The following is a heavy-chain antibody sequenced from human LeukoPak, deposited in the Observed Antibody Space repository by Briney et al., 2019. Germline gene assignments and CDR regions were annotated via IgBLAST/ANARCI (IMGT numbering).Heavy chain of an antibody. V-gene: IGHV1-8*01. CDR3: ARGKIDSTVTPDY. CDR1: GYTFTSYD. D-gene: IGHD4-17*01. CDR2: MNPNSGNT. Sequence: ASVKVSCKASGYTFTSYDINWVRQATGQGLEWMGWMNPNSGNTGYAQKFQGRVTMTRNTSISTAYMELSSLRSEGTAVYYCARGKIDSTVTPDYWGQGTLVTVSS. J-gene: IGHJ4*02.